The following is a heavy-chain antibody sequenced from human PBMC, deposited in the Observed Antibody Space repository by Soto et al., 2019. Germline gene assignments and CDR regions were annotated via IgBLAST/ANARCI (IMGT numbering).Heavy chain of an antibody. CDR1: GGSISSYY. Sequence: QVQLQESGPGLVKPSETLSLTCTVSGGSISSYYWSWIRQPPGKGLEWIGYIYYSGSTNYNPSLKSRVTIPVDTSKNQFSLKLSSVTAADTAVYYCARASQWLVYYFDYWGQGTLVTVSS. J-gene: IGHJ4*02. D-gene: IGHD6-19*01. V-gene: IGHV4-59*01. CDR2: IYYSGST. CDR3: ARASQWLVYYFDY.